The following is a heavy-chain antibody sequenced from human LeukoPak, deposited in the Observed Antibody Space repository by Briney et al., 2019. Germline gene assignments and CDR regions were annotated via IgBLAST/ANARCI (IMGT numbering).Heavy chain of an antibody. D-gene: IGHD3-22*01. J-gene: IGHJ4*02. V-gene: IGHV1-46*01. Sequence: GASVKVSCKASGYTFTDYYLHWVRQAPGLGLEWMGIINPSSGSTSYAQKFQGRVTMTRDTSTSTVYMELSSLRSEDTAVYYCARYYDSSACLDYWGQGTLVTVSS. CDR2: INPSSGST. CDR1: GYTFTDYY. CDR3: ARYYDSSACLDY.